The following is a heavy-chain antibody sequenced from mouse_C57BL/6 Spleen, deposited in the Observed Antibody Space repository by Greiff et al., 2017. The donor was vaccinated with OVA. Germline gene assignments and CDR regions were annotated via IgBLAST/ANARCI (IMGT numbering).Heavy chain of an antibody. CDR1: GYTFTDYY. CDR3: ACGTTVVAPFAY. D-gene: IGHD1-1*01. Sequence: EVQLQQSGPELVKPGASVKISCKASGYTFTDYYMNWVKQSHGKSLEWIGDINPNNGGTSYNQKFKGKATLTVDKSSSTAYMELRSLTSEDSAVYYCACGTTVVAPFAYWGQGTLVTVSA. J-gene: IGHJ3*01. CDR2: INPNNGGT. V-gene: IGHV1-26*01.